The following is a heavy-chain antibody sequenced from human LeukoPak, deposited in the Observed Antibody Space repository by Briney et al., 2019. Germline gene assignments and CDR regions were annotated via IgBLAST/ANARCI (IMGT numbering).Heavy chain of an antibody. CDR2: ISYDGSNK. CDR1: GFTFSSYG. J-gene: IGHJ4*02. V-gene: IGHV3-30*18. D-gene: IGHD5-18*01. Sequence: PGRSLRLSCAASGFTFSSYGMHWVRQAPGKGLEWVAVISYDGSNKYYADSVKGRFTISRDNSKNTLYLQMNSLRAEDTAVYYCAEDDVWLVDYWGQGTLVTVSS. CDR3: AEDDVWLVDY.